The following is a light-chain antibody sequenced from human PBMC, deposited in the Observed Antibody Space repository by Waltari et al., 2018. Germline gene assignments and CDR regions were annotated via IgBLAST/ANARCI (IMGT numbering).Light chain of an antibody. CDR2: GAS. Sequence: IVLTQSPGTLSLSPGERATHSCRASQSVSRTLAWYQQKPGQAPRLLIYGASTRATGIPDRFSGSGSGTDFSLTISRLEPEDFAVYYCQHYVRLPATFGQGTKVEIK. J-gene: IGKJ1*01. CDR3: QHYVRLPAT. CDR1: QSVSRT. V-gene: IGKV3-20*01.